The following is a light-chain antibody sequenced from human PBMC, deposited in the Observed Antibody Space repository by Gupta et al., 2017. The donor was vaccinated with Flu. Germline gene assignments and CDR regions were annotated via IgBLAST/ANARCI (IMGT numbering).Light chain of an antibody. Sequence: TITCRASQSVSPWLAWYQQRPGKAPNLLIYKASTLESGVPSRFSGSGSATEFTLTINNLQPDDFATYYCQQYQTYSYTFGQGTKLEIK. CDR1: QSVSPW. V-gene: IGKV1-5*03. CDR2: KAS. CDR3: QQYQTYSYT. J-gene: IGKJ2*01.